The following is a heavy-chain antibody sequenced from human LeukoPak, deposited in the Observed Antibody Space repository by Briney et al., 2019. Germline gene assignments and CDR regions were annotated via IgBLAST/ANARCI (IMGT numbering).Heavy chain of an antibody. J-gene: IGHJ4*02. D-gene: IGHD3-22*01. CDR2: INTDGSST. CDR1: GFTFSSYW. Sequence: GGSLRLSCAASGFTFSSYWMHWVRQAPGKGLVWFSRINTDGSSTSYADSVKGRFTISRDNAKNTLYLQMNSLRAEDTAVYYCARGFGDYYDSSGYYLFDYWGQGTLVTVSS. V-gene: IGHV3-74*01. CDR3: ARGFGDYYDSSGYYLFDY.